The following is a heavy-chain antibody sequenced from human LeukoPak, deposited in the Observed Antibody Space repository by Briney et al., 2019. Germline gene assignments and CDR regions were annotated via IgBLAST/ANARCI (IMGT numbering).Heavy chain of an antibody. Sequence: GGSLRLSCVTKGSHFSIPATVWARQAPGKGLEWVSAISGSGGSTYYADSVKGRFTISRDNSKNTLDLKMNSLRAKHKAVHYYAKDRMGVTYGDIDDWGHGTLVTVSS. D-gene: IGHD1-14*01. CDR1: GSHFSIPA. V-gene: IGHV3-23*01. CDR2: ISGSGGST. CDR3: AKDRMGVTYGDIDD. J-gene: IGHJ4*01.